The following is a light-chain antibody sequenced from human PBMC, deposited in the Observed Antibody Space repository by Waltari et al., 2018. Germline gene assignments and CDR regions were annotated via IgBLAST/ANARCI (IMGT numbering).Light chain of an antibody. CDR1: QSIGSW. CDR3: QQGYSSPIT. V-gene: IGKV1-12*01. CDR2: AAS. J-gene: IGKJ3*01. Sequence: DIQMTQSPSSLSASVGDKVTITCRASQSIGSWLAWYQQKPGEAPKLVIYAASSLGRGIPSRFGGSGSGTDFTLTITSLQPEDFGDYYCQQGYSSPITFGPGTKVNI.